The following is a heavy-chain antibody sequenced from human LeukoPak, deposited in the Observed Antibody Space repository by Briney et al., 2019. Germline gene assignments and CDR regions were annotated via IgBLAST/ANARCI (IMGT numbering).Heavy chain of an antibody. J-gene: IGHJ4*02. CDR2: INPSGGST. CDR1: GYTFTSYY. Sequence: ASVKVSCKASGYTFTSYYMHWVRQAPGQGLEWMGIINPSGGSTSYAQKFQGRVTMTRDTSTSTVYMELSSLRSEDTAMYYCARDKEGPYSGSYSPEGGYFDYWGQGTLVTVSS. V-gene: IGHV1-46*01. D-gene: IGHD1-26*01. CDR3: ARDKEGPYSGSYSPEGGYFDY.